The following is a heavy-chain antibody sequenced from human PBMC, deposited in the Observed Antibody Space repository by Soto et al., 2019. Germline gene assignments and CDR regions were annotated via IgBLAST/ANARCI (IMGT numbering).Heavy chain of an antibody. Sequence: QVQLQESGPGLVKPSETLSLTCAVSGDSISSSNWWHWVRQSPGKGLEWIGEIHHSGTTNYNPSLKSRVAISVDKSKNQFYLKLNSVTAADTAVYYCARVRQYCSGTSCYLDPWGQGTLVTVSS. CDR3: ARVRQYCSGTSCYLDP. J-gene: IGHJ5*02. V-gene: IGHV4-4*02. CDR1: GDSISSSNW. D-gene: IGHD2-2*01. CDR2: IHHSGTT.